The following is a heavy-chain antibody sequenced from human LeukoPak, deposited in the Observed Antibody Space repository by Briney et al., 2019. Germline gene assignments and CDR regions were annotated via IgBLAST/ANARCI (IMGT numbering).Heavy chain of an antibody. CDR2: IRSDGTI. Sequence: GGSLRLSCEASGFTSFNFPMNWVRKAPGKGLEWVSHIRSDGTISYADSVKGRFTISRDDAKTSVYLQMNSLRDEGTAMYYCARDNIWAFDIWGQGTMVTVSS. V-gene: IGHV3-69-1*01. CDR1: GFTSFNFP. J-gene: IGHJ3*02. D-gene: IGHD2/OR15-2a*01. CDR3: ARDNIWAFDI.